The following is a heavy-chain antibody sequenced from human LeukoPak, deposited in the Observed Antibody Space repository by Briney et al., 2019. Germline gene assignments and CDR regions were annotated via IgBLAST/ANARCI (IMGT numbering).Heavy chain of an antibody. CDR2: IYYSGST. CDR3: ARHPTHSSGWLNAFDI. D-gene: IGHD6-19*01. V-gene: IGHV4-59*08. CDR1: GGSISSYY. Sequence: PSETLSLTCTVSGGSISSYYWSWIRQPPGKGLEWIGYIYYSGSTNYNPSLKSRVTISVDTSKNQFSLKLSSVTAADTAVYYCARHPTHSSGWLNAFDIWGQGTMVTDSS. J-gene: IGHJ3*02.